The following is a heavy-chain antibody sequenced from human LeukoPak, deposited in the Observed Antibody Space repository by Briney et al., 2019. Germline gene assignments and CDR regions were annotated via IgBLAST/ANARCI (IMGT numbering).Heavy chain of an antibody. D-gene: IGHD5-12*01. CDR3: ARDPGYSGIDY. Sequence: SETLSLTCTVSGGSVNSGSHYWCWIRQPPGKGLEWIGYIYYSGSTNYYPSLKSRATMSLDTSKNQFSLNLNSVTAADTAVYYCARDPGYSGIDYWGQGTLVTVSS. V-gene: IGHV4-61*01. CDR2: IYYSGST. CDR1: GGSVNSGSHY. J-gene: IGHJ4*02.